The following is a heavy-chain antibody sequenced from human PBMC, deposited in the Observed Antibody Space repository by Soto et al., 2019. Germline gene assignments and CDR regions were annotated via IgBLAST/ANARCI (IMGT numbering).Heavy chain of an antibody. D-gene: IGHD3-9*01. CDR2: IYYSGST. V-gene: IGHV4-39*01. J-gene: IGHJ6*02. CDR1: GGSISSSSYY. CDR3: ARNAYFFLSGYYSYYRMSF. Sequence: PSETLSLTCTVSGGSISSSSYYWGWIRQPPGKGLEWIGSIYYSGSTYYNPSLKSRVTISVDTSKNQFSLKLSSVTAADTAVYYCARNAYFFLSGYYSYYRMSFWGQGSKVPVSS.